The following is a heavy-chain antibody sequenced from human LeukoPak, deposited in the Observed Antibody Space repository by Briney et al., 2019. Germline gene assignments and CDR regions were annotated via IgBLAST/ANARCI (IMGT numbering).Heavy chain of an antibody. V-gene: IGHV4-39*01. J-gene: IGHJ4*02. CDR3: ARRQGYYFDY. CDR1: GGSISSSSYY. CDR2: IYYSGST. Sequence: SETLSLTCTISGGSISSSSYYWGWIRQPLGKGLEWIGSIYYSGSTYYNPSLKSRVTISVDTSKNQFSLKLSSVTAADTAVYYCARRQGYYFDYWGQGTLVTVSS.